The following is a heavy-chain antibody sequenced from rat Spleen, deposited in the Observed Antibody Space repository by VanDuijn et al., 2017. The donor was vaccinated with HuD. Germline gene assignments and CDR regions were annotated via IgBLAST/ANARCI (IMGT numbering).Heavy chain of an antibody. V-gene: IGHV5-25*01. CDR3: ARHYGGYSEYVMDA. CDR1: GFTFNNYW. J-gene: IGHJ3*01. Sequence: EVQLVESGGGLVQPGRSLKLSCVASGFTFNNYWMTWVRQAPTKGLEWVASISTGGGNTYYRDSVKGRFTISRDNAKSTLYLQMDSLRSEDTATYYCARHYGGYSEYVMDAWGQGTLVTVSS. CDR2: ISTGGGNT. D-gene: IGHD1-11*01.